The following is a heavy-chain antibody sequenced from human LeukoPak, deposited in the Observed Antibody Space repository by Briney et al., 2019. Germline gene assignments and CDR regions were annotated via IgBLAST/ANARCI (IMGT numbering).Heavy chain of an antibody. Sequence: ASVKVSCKASGYAFTSYGISWVRQAPGQGLEWMGWISAYNGNTNYAQKLQGRVTMTTDISTSTAYMELRSLRSDDTAAYYCALIGLTGPGGDYWGQGTLVTVSS. V-gene: IGHV1-18*01. CDR3: ALIGLTGPGGDY. CDR1: GYAFTSYG. CDR2: ISAYNGNT. J-gene: IGHJ4*02. D-gene: IGHD3-16*01.